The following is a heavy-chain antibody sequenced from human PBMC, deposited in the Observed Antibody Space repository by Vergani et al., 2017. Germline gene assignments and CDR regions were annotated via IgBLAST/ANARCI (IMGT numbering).Heavy chain of an antibody. CDR3: ATIGYRRWGYYFDY. V-gene: IGHV4-38-2*01. CDR1: GYSIRSANY. Sequence: QVQLQESGPGLVKPSETLSLTCAVSGYSIRSANYWGWIRQTPGKGLEWIGEICHTEDTKYSPSLKSRVTVSVDESRNLFSLRLNSVTAADTAVYYCATIGYRRWGYYFDYWGQGILVTVSS. CDR2: ICHTEDT. J-gene: IGHJ4*02. D-gene: IGHD2-2*02.